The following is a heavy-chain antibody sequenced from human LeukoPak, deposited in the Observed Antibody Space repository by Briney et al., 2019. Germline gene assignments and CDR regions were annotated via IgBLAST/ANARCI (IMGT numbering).Heavy chain of an antibody. D-gene: IGHD2-2*01. CDR2: ISHSGST. J-gene: IGHJ4*02. CDR3: ARYYCASSSCPGVDY. Sequence: SQTLSLTCTVSGGSITSGGTYWPWIRQHPGEGLEWVGYISHSGSTYYNPSLKSRVTISVDTSKNQFSLQLISLTAADTAVYYCARYYCASSSCPGVDYWGRGTLVTVSS. V-gene: IGHV4-31*03. CDR1: GGSITSGGTY.